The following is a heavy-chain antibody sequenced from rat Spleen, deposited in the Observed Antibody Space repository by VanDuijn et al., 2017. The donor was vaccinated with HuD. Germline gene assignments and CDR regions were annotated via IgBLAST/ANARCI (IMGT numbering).Heavy chain of an antibody. Sequence: EVQLVESGGGLVQPGRSLKLSCVASGFTFNNYWMTWIRQAPGKGLEWVASISPSGGSTYYRDSVKGRFTISRDNAEKTQYLQMDSLKSEDTATYYCVRQGYYYSTYIFYFDYWGQGVMVTVSS. V-gene: IGHV5-31*01. CDR3: VRQGYYYSTYIFYFDY. J-gene: IGHJ2*01. D-gene: IGHD1-2*01. CDR2: ISPSGGST. CDR1: GFTFNNYW.